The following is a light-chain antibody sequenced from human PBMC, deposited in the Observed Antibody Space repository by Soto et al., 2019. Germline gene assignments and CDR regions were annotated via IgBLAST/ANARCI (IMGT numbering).Light chain of an antibody. J-gene: IGKJ1*01. CDR1: QSISNY. V-gene: IGKV1-39*01. Sequence: DIPMTQSPSSLSASVGDRVTITCRASQSISNYLNWYQQKPGKAPKLLIYAASSLQSGVTSRFSGSGSGTDFTLTISSQQPEDFATYYCKQSYSTPWTFGQGTKVEIK. CDR3: KQSYSTPWT. CDR2: AAS.